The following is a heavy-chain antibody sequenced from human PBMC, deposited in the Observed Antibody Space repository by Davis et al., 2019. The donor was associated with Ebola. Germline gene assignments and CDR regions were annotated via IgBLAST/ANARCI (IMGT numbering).Heavy chain of an antibody. V-gene: IGHV4-34*01. Sequence: GSLRLSCAVSGGSFSGYYWSWIRQPPGKGLEWIGEINHSGSTNYNPSLKSRVTISVDTSKNQFSLKLSSVTAADTAVYYCARGGVRVRYYYYGMDVWGQGTTVTVSS. D-gene: IGHD3-10*01. CDR3: ARGGVRVRYYYYGMDV. CDR2: INHSGST. J-gene: IGHJ6*02. CDR1: GGSFSGYY.